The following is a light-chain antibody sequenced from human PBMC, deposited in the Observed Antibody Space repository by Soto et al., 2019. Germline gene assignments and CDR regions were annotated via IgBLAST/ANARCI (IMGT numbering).Light chain of an antibody. Sequence: DIQMTQSPSSLSASVGDRVTITCQASQDINNYLNWYQQKPGKAPKLLIYDASNLETGVPSRFSGSGSGTDFTLTISSLQPEDIATYYCQQYEDLPRTFGQGTKVEIK. CDR1: QDINNY. CDR2: DAS. V-gene: IGKV1-33*01. CDR3: QQYEDLPRT. J-gene: IGKJ1*01.